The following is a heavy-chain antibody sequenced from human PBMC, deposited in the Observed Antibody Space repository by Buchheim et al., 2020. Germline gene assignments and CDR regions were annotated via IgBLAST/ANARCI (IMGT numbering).Heavy chain of an antibody. J-gene: IGHJ3*02. D-gene: IGHD6-6*01. CDR3: AREKAAQSNDAFDI. V-gene: IGHV3-30-3*01. Sequence: QVQLVESGGGVVQPGRSLRLSCAASGFTFSSYAMHWVRQAPGKGLEWVAVISYDGSNKYYADSVKGRFTISRDNSKNTLYLQMNSRRAEDTDVYDCAREKAAQSNDAFDIWGQGA. CDR1: GFTFSSYA. CDR2: ISYDGSNK.